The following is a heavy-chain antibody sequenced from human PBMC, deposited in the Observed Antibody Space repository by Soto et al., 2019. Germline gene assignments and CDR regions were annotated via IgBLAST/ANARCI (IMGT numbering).Heavy chain of an antibody. V-gene: IGHV4-30-4*01. J-gene: IGHJ6*02. D-gene: IGHD3-10*01. Sequence: SSETLSLTCTVSGGSISSGDYYWSWIRQPPGKGLEWIGYIYYSGSTYYNPSLKSRVTISVDTSKNQFSLKLSSETAADTAVYYCARVRSWGFSYYYYGMDVWGQGTTVTVSS. CDR2: IYYSGST. CDR1: GGSISSGDYY. CDR3: ARVRSWGFSYYYYGMDV.